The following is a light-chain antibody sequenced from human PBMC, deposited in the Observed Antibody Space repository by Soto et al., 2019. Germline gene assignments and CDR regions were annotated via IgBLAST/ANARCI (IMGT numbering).Light chain of an antibody. V-gene: IGLV2-11*01. J-gene: IGLJ2*01. Sequence: QSALTQPRSVSGSPGQSVTISCTGTSSDVGGYNHVSWYQQHPGKAPKLMICDVSKRPSGVPDRFSGSKSGNTASLTISGLQAEDEADYYCCSYAGSYTLGVFGGGTKLTVL. CDR2: DVS. CDR1: SSDVGGYNH. CDR3: CSYAGSYTLGV.